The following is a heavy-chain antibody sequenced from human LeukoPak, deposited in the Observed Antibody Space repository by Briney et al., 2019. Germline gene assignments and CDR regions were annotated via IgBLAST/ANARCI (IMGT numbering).Heavy chain of an antibody. D-gene: IGHD2-21*01. CDR2: IIPFLGTT. V-gene: IGHV1-69*11. J-gene: IGHJ4*02. CDR1: GYTFTSYG. Sequence: SVKVPCKASGYTFTSYGISWVRQAPGQGLEWMGSIIPFLGTTNYAQKFQGRVTITADEPTRTAYMELTYVRSDDTAVYYCTIIPNVILFTHYFEYWGQGTLVTVSS. CDR3: TIIPNVILFTHYFEY.